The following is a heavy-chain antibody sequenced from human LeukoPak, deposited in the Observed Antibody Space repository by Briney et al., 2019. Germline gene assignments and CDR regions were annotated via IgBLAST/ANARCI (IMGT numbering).Heavy chain of an antibody. CDR2: ISSSSSYT. D-gene: IGHD6-13*01. J-gene: IGHJ6*02. V-gene: IGHV3-11*05. CDR3: ARDQGIAAVGAYGMDV. CDR1: GFTFSDYY. Sequence: PGGSLRLSCAASGFTFSDYYMSWIRQAPGKGLEWVSYISSSSSYTNYADSVKGRFTISRDNAKNSLYLQMNSLRAEDTAVYYCARDQGIAAVGAYGMDVWGQGTTVTVSS.